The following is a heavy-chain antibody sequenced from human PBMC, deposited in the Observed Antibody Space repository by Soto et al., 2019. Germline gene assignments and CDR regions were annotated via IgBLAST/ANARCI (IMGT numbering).Heavy chain of an antibody. J-gene: IGHJ3*02. V-gene: IGHV3-23*01. CDR3: AKDLDYDYVWGSYRWYGAFDI. CDR2: ISGSGGST. Sequence: GGSLRLSCAASGFTFSSYAMSWVRQAPGKGLEWVSAISGSGGSTYYADSVKGRFTISRDNSKNTLYLQMNSLRAEDTAVYYCAKDLDYDYVWGSYRWYGAFDIWGQGTMVTVSS. D-gene: IGHD3-16*02. CDR1: GFTFSSYA.